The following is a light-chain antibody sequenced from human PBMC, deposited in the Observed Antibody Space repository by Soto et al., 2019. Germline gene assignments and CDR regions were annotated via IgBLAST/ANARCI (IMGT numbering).Light chain of an antibody. CDR2: AAS. Sequence: DIQMTQSPSTLSASVGDSVTITCRASQLISSWLAWYQQKPGKAPNLLIYAASSLQSGVPSRFSGSGSGTDFTLTISSLQPEDFATYYCQQSYSTPRTFGQGTKVDIK. V-gene: IGKV1-39*01. CDR3: QQSYSTPRT. CDR1: QLISSW. J-gene: IGKJ1*01.